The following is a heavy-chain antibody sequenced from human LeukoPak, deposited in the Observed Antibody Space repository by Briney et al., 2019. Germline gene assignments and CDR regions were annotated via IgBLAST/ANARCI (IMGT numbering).Heavy chain of an antibody. CDR3: AKDPPTTGTTFDN. CDR2: IGGGGVDT. V-gene: IGHV3-23*01. D-gene: IGHD1-1*01. Sequence: GGSLRLSCAASGFTFSSYAMSWVRQAPGKGLEWVSSIGGGGVDTYYADPVKGRFTISRDNSKNTLYLQMNSLRVEDTAVYYCAKDPPTTGTTFDNWGRGTLVTVSS. J-gene: IGHJ4*02. CDR1: GFTFSSYA.